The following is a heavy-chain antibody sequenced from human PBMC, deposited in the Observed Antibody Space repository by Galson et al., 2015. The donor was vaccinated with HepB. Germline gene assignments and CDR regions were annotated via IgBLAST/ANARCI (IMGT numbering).Heavy chain of an antibody. CDR2: TYYRSKWYN. V-gene: IGHV6-1*01. Sequence: CAISWDSVSSSTGAWNWIRQSPSRGLEWLGRTYYRSKWYNDYAVSVKSRITINPDTSKNQFSLHLNSVTPEDTAVYYCASGSAFDVWGQGTVVTVSS. D-gene: IGHD2-15*01. J-gene: IGHJ3*01. CDR1: WDSVSSSTGA. CDR3: ASGSAFDV.